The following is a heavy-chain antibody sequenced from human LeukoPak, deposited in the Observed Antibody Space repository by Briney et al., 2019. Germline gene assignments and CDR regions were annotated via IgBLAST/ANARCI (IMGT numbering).Heavy chain of an antibody. D-gene: IGHD3-10*01. CDR1: GGSISSSNW. Sequence: SSGTLSLTCAVSGGSISSSNWWSWVRQPPGKGLEWIGEIYHSGSINYNPSLKSRVTISVDKSKNQFSLKLSSVTAADTAVYYCARASYHYGSGSFYTHYYFDYGGQETLVTVSS. V-gene: IGHV4-4*02. CDR2: IYHSGSI. J-gene: IGHJ4*02. CDR3: ARASYHYGSGSFYTHYYFDY.